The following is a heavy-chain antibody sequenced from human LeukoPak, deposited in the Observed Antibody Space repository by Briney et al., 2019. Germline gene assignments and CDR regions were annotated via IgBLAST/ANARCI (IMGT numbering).Heavy chain of an antibody. Sequence: SQTLSLTCTVSGGSISSGSYYWSWIRQPAGKGLEWIGRIYTSGSTNYNPSLKSRVTISVDTSKNQFSLKLSSVTAADTAVYYCARGPYCSSTSCYFPFDYWGQGTLVTVSS. D-gene: IGHD2-2*01. V-gene: IGHV4-61*02. J-gene: IGHJ4*02. CDR3: ARGPYCSSTSCYFPFDY. CDR2: IYTSGST. CDR1: GGSISSGSYY.